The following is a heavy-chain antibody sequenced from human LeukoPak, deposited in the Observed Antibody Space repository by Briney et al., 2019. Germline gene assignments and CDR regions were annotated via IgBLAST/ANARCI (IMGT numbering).Heavy chain of an antibody. CDR2: ISSSSSYI. Sequence: PGGSLRLSCAASGFTFSSYSMNWVRQAPGKGLEWVSSISSSSSYIYYADSVKGRFTISRDNAKNSLYLQMNSLRAEDTAVYYCARVIRFGELFYYYYYMDVWGKGTTVTISS. V-gene: IGHV3-21*01. D-gene: IGHD3-10*01. CDR3: ARVIRFGELFYYYYYMDV. J-gene: IGHJ6*03. CDR1: GFTFSSYS.